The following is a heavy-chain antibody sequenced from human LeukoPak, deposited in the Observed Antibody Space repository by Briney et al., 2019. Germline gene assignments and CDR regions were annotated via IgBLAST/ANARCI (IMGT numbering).Heavy chain of an antibody. Sequence: GGSLRLSCAASGFTFRNHAMNWVRQAPGKGLEWVSSISGSSSDIYYADSVKGRFTISRDNAKNSLYLQMNSLRAEDTAVYYCAKDDTTVTTYGLSFDYWGQGTPVTVSS. V-gene: IGHV3-21*04. CDR2: ISGSSSDI. J-gene: IGHJ4*02. CDR3: AKDDTTVTTYGLSFDY. D-gene: IGHD4-17*01. CDR1: GFTFRNHA.